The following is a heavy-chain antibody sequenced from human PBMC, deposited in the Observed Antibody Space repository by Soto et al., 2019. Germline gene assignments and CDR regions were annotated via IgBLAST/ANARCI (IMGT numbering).Heavy chain of an antibody. D-gene: IGHD2-21*02. CDR1: GGSVASSHW. V-gene: IGHV4-4*02. Sequence: SESLALTCGVSGGSVASSHWRSSVRQSPSRGLEWIGNVYHTGDTNFNPSLQSRVTFSVDKSNNQFSLRLTSLTAADTAVYFCAREIVTAGGNNYFDPWGPGTLVTVSS. CDR3: AREIVTAGGNNYFDP. CDR2: VYHTGDT. J-gene: IGHJ5*02.